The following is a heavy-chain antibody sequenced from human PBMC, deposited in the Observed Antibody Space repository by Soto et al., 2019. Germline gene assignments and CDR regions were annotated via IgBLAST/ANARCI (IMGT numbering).Heavy chain of an antibody. D-gene: IGHD6-13*01. J-gene: IGHJ6*02. Sequence: GGSLRLSCAASGFTFSSYAMSWVRQAPGKGLEWVSAISGSGGSTYYADSVKGRFTISRDNSKNTLYLQMNSLRAEDTAVYYCAKMWGSSSWSNYYYGMVVWGQGTTVTVSS. V-gene: IGHV3-23*01. CDR2: ISGSGGST. CDR1: GFTFSSYA. CDR3: AKMWGSSSWSNYYYGMVV.